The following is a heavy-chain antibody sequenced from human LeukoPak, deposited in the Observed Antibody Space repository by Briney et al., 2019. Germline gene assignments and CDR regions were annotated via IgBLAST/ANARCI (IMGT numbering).Heavy chain of an antibody. V-gene: IGHV3-23*01. Sequence: GGSLRLSCAASGFNVSSNYMSWVRQAPGKGLEWVSGISSSGSGGNTYYADSVKGRFTISRDSSKNTLFLHMNTLRAEDTAMYYCAKDAQPRSRWFDPWSQGTLVTVSS. CDR2: ISSSGSGGNT. CDR1: GFNVSSNY. D-gene: IGHD3-16*01. J-gene: IGHJ5*02. CDR3: AKDAQPRSRWFDP.